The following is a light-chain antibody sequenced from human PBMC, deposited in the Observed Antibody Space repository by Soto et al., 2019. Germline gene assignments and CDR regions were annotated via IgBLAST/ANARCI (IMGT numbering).Light chain of an antibody. V-gene: IGLV1-40*01. CDR1: SSNIGAGYD. CDR3: QYYDSNLSGSV. CDR2: GNS. J-gene: IGLJ2*01. Sequence: QSVLTQPPSVSGAPGQRVTISCTGSSSNIGAGYDVHWYQQLPGTAPKLLIYGNSNRPSGVPDRFSGSKSGTSASLAITGLQAEDEADYYCQYYDSNLSGSVFGGGTKLTLL.